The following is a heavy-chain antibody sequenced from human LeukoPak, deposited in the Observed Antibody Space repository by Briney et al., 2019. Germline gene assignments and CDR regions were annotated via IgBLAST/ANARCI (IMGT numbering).Heavy chain of an antibody. Sequence: GESLKISCKGSGYSFTSYWIGWVRQMPGKGLEWMGIIYPGDSDTRYSPSFQGQVTISADKSISTAYLQWSSLKASDTAMYYCARQQARSYYDILTGYKDNWFDPWGQGTLSPSPQ. D-gene: IGHD3-9*01. J-gene: IGHJ5*02. CDR2: IYPGDSDT. CDR3: ARQQARSYYDILTGYKDNWFDP. V-gene: IGHV5-51*01. CDR1: GYSFTSYW.